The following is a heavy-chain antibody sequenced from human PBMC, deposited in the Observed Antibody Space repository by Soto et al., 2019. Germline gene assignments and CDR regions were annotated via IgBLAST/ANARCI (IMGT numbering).Heavy chain of an antibody. J-gene: IGHJ4*02. Sequence: EVQLLESGGDLVQPGGSLRLSCAASGFTISNIWMHWVRQVPGKGLVSVSRIKRDGSTTDYADSVKGRFTVSRDNGKKPLYLEMKSPRAEDTGGYYCASGLIMGTNYWGPGTLVTVSS. V-gene: IGHV3-74*01. D-gene: IGHD2-8*01. CDR3: ASGLIMGTNY. CDR2: IKRDGSTT. CDR1: GFTISNIW.